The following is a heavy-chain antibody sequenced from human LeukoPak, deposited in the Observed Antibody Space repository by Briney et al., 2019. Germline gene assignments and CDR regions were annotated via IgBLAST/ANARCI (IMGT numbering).Heavy chain of an antibody. V-gene: IGHV3-21*01. J-gene: IGHJ4*02. CDR1: GFTFSDHS. CDR2: ISSSGFSI. Sequence: GGSLRLSCAASGFTFSDHSMNWVRQAPGKGLEWVSSISSSGFSIFYADSVKGRFTISRDNAKNSLYLQMNSLRAEDTAVYYCARGGDSYFDYWGQGTLVTVSS. D-gene: IGHD3-10*01. CDR3: ARGGDSYFDY.